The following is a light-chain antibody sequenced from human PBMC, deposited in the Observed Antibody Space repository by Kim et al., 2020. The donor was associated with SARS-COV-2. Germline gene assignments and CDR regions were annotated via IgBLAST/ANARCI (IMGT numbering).Light chain of an antibody. CDR1: SSNIGSNF. CDR2: QNN. J-gene: IGLJ3*02. CDR3: AAWDDSLSGGV. V-gene: IGLV1-47*01. Sequence: GQRVTMSCSGSSSNIGSNFVYWYQQFPGTAPKLLIYQNNQRPSGVPDRFSGSKSGTSASLAISGLRSEDEAHYYCAAWDDSLSGGVFGGGTKVTVL.